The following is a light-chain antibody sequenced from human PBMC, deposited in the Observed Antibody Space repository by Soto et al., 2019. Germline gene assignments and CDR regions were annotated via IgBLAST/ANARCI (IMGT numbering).Light chain of an antibody. CDR2: EGS. CDR3: NSYTSSSTYV. J-gene: IGLJ1*01. CDR1: SSDIGNYNR. Sequence: QSALTQPPSVSGSPGQSVTISCTGTSSDIGNYNRVSWYQQPPGTAPKLMIYEGSNRPSGVPDRFSGSKSGNTASLTISGLQAEDEADYYCNSYTSSSTYVFGTVTKLTVL. V-gene: IGLV2-18*02.